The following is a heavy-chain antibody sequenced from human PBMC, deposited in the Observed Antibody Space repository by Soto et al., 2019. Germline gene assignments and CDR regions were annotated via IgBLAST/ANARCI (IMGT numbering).Heavy chain of an antibody. D-gene: IGHD1-26*01. CDR2: IYPGGIT. V-gene: IGHV3-66*01. CDR3: ATNPDWELQRY. Sequence: EVQLVESGGGLVRPGGSLRLSCAASGLSFRTNYMTWVRQAPGKGLEWVSLIYPGGITYYADSVKDRFTVSRDNSKNTLYLQMNSLRADDTAVYYCATNPDWELQRYWGQGTLVTVSS. J-gene: IGHJ4*02. CDR1: GLSFRTNY.